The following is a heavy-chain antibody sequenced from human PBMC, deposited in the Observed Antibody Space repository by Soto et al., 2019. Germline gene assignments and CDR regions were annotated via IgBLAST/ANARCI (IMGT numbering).Heavy chain of an antibody. J-gene: IGHJ4*02. V-gene: IGHV3-23*01. Sequence: PGGSLRLSCAASGFAFSSYAMSWVRQAPGKGLEWVSTISGSGGSTYYADSVKGRFTLSRDNSKNTLYLQMNSLRAEDTAVYHCAKSDRIAAAGTSLFHYWGQGTLVTVSS. D-gene: IGHD6-13*01. CDR3: AKSDRIAAAGTSLFHY. CDR1: GFAFSSYA. CDR2: ISGSGGST.